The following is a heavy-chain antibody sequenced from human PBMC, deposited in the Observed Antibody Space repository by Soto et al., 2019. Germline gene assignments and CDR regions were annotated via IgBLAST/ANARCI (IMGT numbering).Heavy chain of an antibody. CDR3: ARDYGGNSKWDYYYGMDV. CDR2: IYYSGST. Sequence: SETLSLTCTVSGGSISSYYWSWIRQPPGKGLEWIGYIYYSGSTNYNPSLKSRVTISVDTSKNQFSLKLSSVTAADTAVYYCARDYGGNSKWDYYYGMDVWGQGTTVTVSS. CDR1: GGSISSYY. D-gene: IGHD4-17*01. V-gene: IGHV4-59*01. J-gene: IGHJ6*02.